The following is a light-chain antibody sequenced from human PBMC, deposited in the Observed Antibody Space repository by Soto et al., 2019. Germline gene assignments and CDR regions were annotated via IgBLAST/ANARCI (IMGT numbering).Light chain of an antibody. CDR2: EVY. CDR1: SSDVGGYNF. Sequence: QSALTQPPSASGSPGQSVTISCTGTSSDVGGYNFVSWYQHHPGKAPKLMIYEVYQRPSGVPDRFSGSKSGNKASLTVSGLQAEDEAEYYCSSYAGSDNFVVFGGGTKLTVL. J-gene: IGLJ2*01. V-gene: IGLV2-8*01. CDR3: SSYAGSDNFVV.